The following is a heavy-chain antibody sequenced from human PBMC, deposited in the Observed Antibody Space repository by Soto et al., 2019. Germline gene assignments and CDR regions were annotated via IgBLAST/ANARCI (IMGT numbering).Heavy chain of an antibody. V-gene: IGHV4-31*02. Sequence: QVQLQEAGPGLVKPSQTLSLTCSVSGASTVSHYHWTWIRQPPGKGLEWMGYIFNSGITFYNPSLTSRVSIAMDTPGNHFALELRSVTAADTAVYYCALALGPTTGLDYWGQGTLVTVSS. CDR2: IFNSGIT. CDR3: ALALGPTTGLDY. CDR1: GASTVSHYH. J-gene: IGHJ4*02. D-gene: IGHD1-26*01.